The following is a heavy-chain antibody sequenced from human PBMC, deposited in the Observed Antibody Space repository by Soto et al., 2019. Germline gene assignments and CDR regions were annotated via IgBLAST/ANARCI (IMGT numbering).Heavy chain of an antibody. J-gene: IGHJ4*02. D-gene: IGHD6-6*01. CDR2: FYHGGT. CDR3: ARSYSSSLYFDF. V-gene: IGHV4-59*01. CDR1: GGSISSDY. Sequence: SETLSLTCTVSGGSISSDYWGWIRRSPGKGLEWIGYFYHGGTNFNPSLKGPVTISVDTSKNQFSLNLSSVTAADTAVYYCARSYSSSLYFDFWGQGTPVTVS.